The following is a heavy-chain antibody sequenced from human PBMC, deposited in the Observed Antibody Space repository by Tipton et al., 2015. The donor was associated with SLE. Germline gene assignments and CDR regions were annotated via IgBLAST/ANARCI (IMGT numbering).Heavy chain of an antibody. CDR2: VHYTGIT. Sequence: TLSLTCTVYGESLSGHYWVWIRQPPGKGLEWIATVHYTGITYYNPSLKSRNTMSVDTSKNQFSLKLTSVTAADTAVYYCARGGAYDYWGQGKLVTVSS. CDR3: ARGGAYDY. CDR1: GESLSGHY. D-gene: IGHD1-26*01. V-gene: IGHV4-34*01. J-gene: IGHJ4*02.